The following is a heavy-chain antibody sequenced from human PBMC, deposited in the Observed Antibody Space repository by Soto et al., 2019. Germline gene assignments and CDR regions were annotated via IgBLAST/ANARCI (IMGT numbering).Heavy chain of an antibody. CDR1: GGTFSSYA. CDR3: ATDTKGSLSGYDTVDY. D-gene: IGHD5-12*01. CDR2: IIPIFGTA. V-gene: IGHV1-69*13. J-gene: IGHJ4*02. Sequence: SVKVSCKASGGTFSSYAISRVRQAPGQGLEWMGGIIPIFGTANYAQKFQGRVTITADESTSTAYMELSSLRSEDTAVYYCATDTKGSLSGYDTVDYWGQGTLVTVSS.